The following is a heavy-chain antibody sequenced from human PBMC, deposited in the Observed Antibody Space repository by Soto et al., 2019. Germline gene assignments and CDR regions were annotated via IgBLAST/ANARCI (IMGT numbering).Heavy chain of an antibody. Sequence: SETLSLTCAVSGYSISSGYYWGWIRQPPGKGLEWIGSIYHSGSTYYNPSLKSRVTISVDTSKNQFSLKLSSVTAADTAVYYCARVGQRWAPSGALDIWGQGTMVTFSS. CDR1: GYSISSGYY. CDR2: IYHSGST. J-gene: IGHJ3*02. CDR3: ARVGQRWAPSGALDI. D-gene: IGHD1-26*01. V-gene: IGHV4-38-2*01.